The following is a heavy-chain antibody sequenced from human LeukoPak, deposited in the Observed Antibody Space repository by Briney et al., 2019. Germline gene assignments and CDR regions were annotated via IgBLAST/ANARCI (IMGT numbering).Heavy chain of an antibody. V-gene: IGHV3-64*01. CDR1: GFTFSSYA. Sequence: TGGSLRLSCAASGFTFSSYAMHWVRQAPGKGLEYVSAISSNGGSTYYANSVKGRFTISRDNSKNTLYLQMGSLRAEDMAVYYCARGFNWNYPPNWFGPWGQGTLVTASS. J-gene: IGHJ5*02. CDR2: ISSNGGST. CDR3: ARGFNWNYPPNWFGP. D-gene: IGHD1-7*01.